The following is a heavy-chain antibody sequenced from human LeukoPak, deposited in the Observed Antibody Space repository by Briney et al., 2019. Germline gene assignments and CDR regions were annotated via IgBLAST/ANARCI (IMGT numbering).Heavy chain of an antibody. D-gene: IGHD3-22*01. V-gene: IGHV1-69*13. CDR3: AGQREGPTYYYDSSGYYPFDD. Sequence: SVKVSCTASGGTFSSYAISWVRQAPGQGLEWMGGIIPIFGTANYAQKFQGRVTITADESTSTAYMELSSLRSEDTAVYYCAGQREGPTYYYDSSGYYPFDDWGQGTLVTVSS. CDR1: GGTFSSYA. CDR2: IIPIFGTA. J-gene: IGHJ4*02.